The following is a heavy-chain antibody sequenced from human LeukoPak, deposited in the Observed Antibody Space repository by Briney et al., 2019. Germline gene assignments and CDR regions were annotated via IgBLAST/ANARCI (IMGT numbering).Heavy chain of an antibody. Sequence: GGSLRLSCAASGFTFSNAWMSWVRQAPGKGLEWVGRIKSKTDGGTTDYAAPVKGRFTISRDDSKNTLYLQRNSLKTEDTAVYYCTTGFDFWSGYDYWGQGTLVTVSS. CDR3: TTGFDFWSGYDY. V-gene: IGHV3-15*01. D-gene: IGHD3-3*01. CDR2: IKSKTDGGTT. CDR1: GFTFSNAW. J-gene: IGHJ4*02.